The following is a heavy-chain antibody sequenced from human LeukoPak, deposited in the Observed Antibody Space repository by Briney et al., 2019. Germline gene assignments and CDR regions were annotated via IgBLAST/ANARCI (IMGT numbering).Heavy chain of an antibody. CDR2: ISGRGGST. CDR1: GSTFSSFA. V-gene: IGHV3-23*01. CDR3: AKDGVTMIVVVTPGYFDY. Sequence: TGGSLRLSCAASGSTFSSFAMNWARQAPGKGLEWVSGISGRGGSTHYSDSVRGRFTISRDNSKNTLYLQMNSLRAEDTAVYYCAKDGVTMIVVVTPGYFDYWGQGTLVTVSS. J-gene: IGHJ4*02. D-gene: IGHD3-22*01.